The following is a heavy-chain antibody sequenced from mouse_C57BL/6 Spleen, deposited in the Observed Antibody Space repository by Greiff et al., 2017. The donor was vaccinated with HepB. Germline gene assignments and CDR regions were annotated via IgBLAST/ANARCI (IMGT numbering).Heavy chain of an antibody. CDR2: INPKNGGT. V-gene: IGHV1-26*01. CDR3: ARPLWDWFAY. CDR1: GYTFTDYY. D-gene: IGHD4-1*01. Sequence: EVQLQQSGPELVKPGASVKISCKASGYTFTDYYMKWVKQRHGKSLEWIGDINPKNGGTSYNQKFKGKATLMVDKSSSTAYMELRSLTSEDSAVYYCARPLWDWFAYWGQGTLVTVSA. J-gene: IGHJ3*01.